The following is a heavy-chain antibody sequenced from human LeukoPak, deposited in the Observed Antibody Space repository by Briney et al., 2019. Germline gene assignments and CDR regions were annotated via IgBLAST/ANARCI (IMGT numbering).Heavy chain of an antibody. D-gene: IGHD6-13*01. V-gene: IGHV3-7*01. J-gene: IGHJ6*02. CDR1: GFTFSSYW. CDR2: IKQDGSEK. CDR3: ARVKGQQLRHAQGEYYYYYGMDV. Sequence: PGGSLRLSCAASGFTFSSYWMSWVRQAPGKGLEWVANIKQDGSEKYYVDSVKGRFTISRDNAKNSLYLQMNSLRAEDTAVYYCARVKGQQLRHAQGEYYYYYGMDVWGQGTTVTVSS.